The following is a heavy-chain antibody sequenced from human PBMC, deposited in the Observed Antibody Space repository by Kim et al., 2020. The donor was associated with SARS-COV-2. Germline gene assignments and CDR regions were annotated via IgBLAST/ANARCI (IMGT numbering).Heavy chain of an antibody. J-gene: IGHJ4*02. V-gene: IGHV3-23*01. CDR2: GDCT. Sequence: GDCTYYADSVKGRFTISRDNSGNTLYLQMNSLRAGDTAIYYCGKDKRPYYWGQGTQVTVSS. CDR3: GKDKRPYY.